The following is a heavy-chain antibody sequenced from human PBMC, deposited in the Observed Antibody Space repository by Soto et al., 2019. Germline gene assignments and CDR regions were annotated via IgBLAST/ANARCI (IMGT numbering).Heavy chain of an antibody. J-gene: IGHJ4*02. CDR3: ARAFKIPKGKSDFDY. V-gene: IGHV4-34*01. CDR2: INHSGST. Sequence: SETLSLTCAVYGGSFSGYYWSWIRQPPGKGLEWIGEINHSGSTNYNPSLKSRVTISVDTSKNQFSLKLSSVTAADTAVYYCARAFKIPKGKSDFDYWGQGTLVTVSS. D-gene: IGHD2-2*02. CDR1: GGSFSGYY.